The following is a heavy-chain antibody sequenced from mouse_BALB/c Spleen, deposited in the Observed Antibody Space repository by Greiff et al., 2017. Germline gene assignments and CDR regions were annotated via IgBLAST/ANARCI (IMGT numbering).Heavy chain of an antibody. V-gene: IGHV5-17*02. Sequence: EVQVVESGGGLVQPGGSRKLSCAASGFTFSSFGMHWVRQAPEKGLEWVAYISSGNRTIYYADTVKGRFTISRDNPKNTLFLQMTSLGSEDTAMYYCARSHYGSRDMDYWGQGTSGTVSS. D-gene: IGHD1-1*01. J-gene: IGHJ4*01. CDR3: ARSHYGSRDMDY. CDR2: ISSGNRTI. CDR1: GFTFSSFG.